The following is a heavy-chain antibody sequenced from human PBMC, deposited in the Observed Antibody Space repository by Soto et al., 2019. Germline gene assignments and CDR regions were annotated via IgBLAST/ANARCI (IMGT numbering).Heavy chain of an antibody. CDR2: IYWDDDK. D-gene: IGHD2-15*01. J-gene: IGHJ6*03. CDR3: ARPFVDQTPGYYYYYYMDV. CDR1: GFSLSTSGVG. Sequence: SGPTLVKPTQTLTLTCTFSGFSLSTSGVGVGWIRQPPGKALEWLALIYWDDDKRYSPSLKSRLTITKDTSKNQVVLTMTNMDPVDTATYYCARPFVDQTPGYYYYYYMDVWGKGTTGTGSS. V-gene: IGHV2-5*02.